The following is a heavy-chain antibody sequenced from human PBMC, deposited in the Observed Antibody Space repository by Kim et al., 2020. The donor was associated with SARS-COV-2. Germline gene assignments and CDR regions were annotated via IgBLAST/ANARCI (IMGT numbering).Heavy chain of an antibody. CDR3: AKDIVVVPAAINAYFDY. J-gene: IGHJ4*02. D-gene: IGHD2-2*01. Sequence: VKGRFTISRDNSKNTLYLQMNSLRAEDTAVYYCAKDIVVVPAAINAYFDYWGQGTLVTVSS. V-gene: IGHV3-23*01.